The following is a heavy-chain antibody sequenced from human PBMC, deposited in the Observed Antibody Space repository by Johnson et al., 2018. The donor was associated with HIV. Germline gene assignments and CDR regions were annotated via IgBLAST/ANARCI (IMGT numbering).Heavy chain of an antibody. CDR3: ASAIPGRSSLDGFDI. Sequence: VQLVESGGGVVQPGGSLKLSCAASGFTFSSSGIHWVRQAPGTGLEWVALIRYAGSTSYVDPVQGSFPISRDNSKNTLYLQMNSLRAEDTAAYYCASAIPGRSSLDGFDIWGQGTMVTVSS. J-gene: IGHJ3*02. CDR2: IRYAGST. V-gene: IGHV3-30*02. CDR1: GFTFSSSG. D-gene: IGHD2-2*01.